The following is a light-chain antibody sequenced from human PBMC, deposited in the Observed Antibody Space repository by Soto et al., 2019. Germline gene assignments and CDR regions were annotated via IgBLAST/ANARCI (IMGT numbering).Light chain of an antibody. Sequence: QLTQSPSSLSASVGDRVTITCRASQNISTYLNWYQHKPGKAPKVLINGSSRLHTGVPSRFSGSGSGTDFTLTISSLQPEDFATYFCQQKNRLPRTFGQGTKVDIK. CDR3: QQKNRLPRT. J-gene: IGKJ1*01. CDR2: GSS. CDR1: QNISTY. V-gene: IGKV1-39*01.